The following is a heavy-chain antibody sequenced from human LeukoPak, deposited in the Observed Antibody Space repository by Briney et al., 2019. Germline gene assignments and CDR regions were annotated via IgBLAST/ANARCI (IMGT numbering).Heavy chain of an antibody. CDR2: ISSSGSTI. CDR1: GFTFSDYY. CDR3: ARDWDMGPSSSWA. J-gene: IGHJ5*02. V-gene: IGHV3-11*04. Sequence: GGSLRLSCAASGFTFSDYYMSWIRQAPGKGLEWVSYISSSGSTIYYADSVKGRFTISRDNAKNSLYLQVNSLRAEDTAVYYCARDWDMGPSSSWAWGQGTLVTVSS. D-gene: IGHD6-13*01.